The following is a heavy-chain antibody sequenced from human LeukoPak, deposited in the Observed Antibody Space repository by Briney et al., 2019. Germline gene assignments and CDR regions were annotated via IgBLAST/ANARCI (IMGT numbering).Heavy chain of an antibody. CDR3: ARKGARGSYFDY. V-gene: IGHV3-30-3*01. J-gene: IGHJ4*02. CDR2: ISYDGSNK. Sequence: PGGSLRLSCAASGFTFSSYAMHWVRQAPGKGLEWVAVISYDGSNKYYADSVKGRCTISSDNSKNTLYLQMNSLRAEDTAGYYCARKGARGSYFDYWGQGTLVTVSS. D-gene: IGHD3-10*01. CDR1: GFTFSSYA.